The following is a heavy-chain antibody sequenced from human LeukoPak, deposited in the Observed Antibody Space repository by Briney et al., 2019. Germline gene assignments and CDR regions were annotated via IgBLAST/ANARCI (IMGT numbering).Heavy chain of an antibody. CDR1: GFTFSSYA. V-gene: IGHV3-23*01. Sequence: GGSLRLSCAASGFTFSSYAMSWVRQAPGKGLEWVSAISGSGGSTYYADSVKGRFTISRDNSKNTLYLQMNSLRAEDTAVYYCAKGHCSGGSCYSLDYYYYMDVWGKGTTVTVSS. J-gene: IGHJ6*03. D-gene: IGHD2-15*01. CDR2: ISGSGGST. CDR3: AKGHCSGGSCYSLDYYYYMDV.